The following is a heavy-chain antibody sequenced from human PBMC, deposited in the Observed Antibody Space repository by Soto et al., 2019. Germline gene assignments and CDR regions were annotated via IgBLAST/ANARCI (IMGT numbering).Heavy chain of an antibody. J-gene: IGHJ4*02. Sequence: PSETLSLTCFVSGSSISPYYWTWIRQSPGKGLEWIGNIYYSGSTNYNPSLKSRVTISVDTSKKQFSLKLTSVTDADTAVYYCSRVGGYYGDYPNFDYWGQGTRVTVSS. CDR2: IYYSGST. CDR1: GSSISPYY. CDR3: SRVGGYYGDYPNFDY. V-gene: IGHV4-59*01. D-gene: IGHD4-17*01.